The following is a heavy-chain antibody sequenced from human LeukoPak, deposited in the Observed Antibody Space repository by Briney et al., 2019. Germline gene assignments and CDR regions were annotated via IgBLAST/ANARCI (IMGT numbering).Heavy chain of an antibody. CDR2: MNPNSGNT. CDR1: GYTFTSYD. V-gene: IGHV1-8*03. D-gene: IGHD2/OR15-2a*01. J-gene: IGHJ3*02. CDR3: ARDSSTWDGDAFDI. Sequence: ASVKVSCKASGYTFTSYDINWVRQATGQGLEWMGWMNPNSGNTGYAQKFQGRVTITRNTSISTAYMELSSLRSEDTAVFYCARDSSTWDGDAFDIWGQGTMVTVSS.